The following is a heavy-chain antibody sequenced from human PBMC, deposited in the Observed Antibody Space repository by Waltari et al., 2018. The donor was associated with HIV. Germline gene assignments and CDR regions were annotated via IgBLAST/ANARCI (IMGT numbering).Heavy chain of an antibody. CDR2: INPNSGGT. D-gene: IGHD3-22*01. Sequence: QVQLVQSGAEVKKPGASVKVSCRASGYTFTGPDIHWVRQVLGQGHACMGWINPNSGGTNYAQKFQGRVTMTRDTSISTAYMELSRLRSDDTAVYYCAITYDYDSSGYYSDAFDIWGQGTMVTVSS. CDR1: GYTFTGPD. V-gene: IGHV1-2*02. J-gene: IGHJ3*02. CDR3: AITYDYDSSGYYSDAFDI.